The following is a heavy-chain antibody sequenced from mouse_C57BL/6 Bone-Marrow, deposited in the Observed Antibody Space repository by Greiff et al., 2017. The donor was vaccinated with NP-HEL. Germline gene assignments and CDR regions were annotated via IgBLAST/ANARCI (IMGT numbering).Heavy chain of an antibody. Sequence: EVQGVESGGGLVQPGGSLKLSCAASGFTFSDYGMAWVRQAPRKGPEWVAFISNLAYSIYYADTVTGRFTISRENAKNTLYLEMSSLRSEDTAMYYCAREGAYWGQGTLVTVSA. CDR2: ISNLAYSI. CDR3: AREGAY. V-gene: IGHV5-15*01. J-gene: IGHJ3*01. CDR1: GFTFSDYG.